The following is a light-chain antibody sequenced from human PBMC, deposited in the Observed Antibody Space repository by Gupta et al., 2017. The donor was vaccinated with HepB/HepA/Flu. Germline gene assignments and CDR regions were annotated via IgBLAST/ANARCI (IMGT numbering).Light chain of an antibody. V-gene: IGKV1-9*01. CDR1: QGINTY. J-gene: IGKJ4*01. Sequence: DIQLTQSPSFLSASVGDRVTITCRASQGINTYLAWYQQKPGKAPEVLIYASSTLQSGVPSRFSGSGSGTEFALTISSLQPEDFATYYCQQLNSFPLTFGGGTKVEIK. CDR3: QQLNSFPLT. CDR2: ASS.